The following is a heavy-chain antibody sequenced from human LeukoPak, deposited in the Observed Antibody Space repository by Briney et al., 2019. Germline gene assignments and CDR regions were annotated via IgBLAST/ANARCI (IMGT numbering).Heavy chain of an antibody. J-gene: IGHJ6*02. CDR1: GDSLSNSNSR. D-gene: IGHD4-23*01. CDR3: ARLRGLRWNYYGMDV. Sequence: SETLSLTCTVSGDSLSNSNSRWDWGRQPAGTGREWVGAVTYSGTAFYNPSLKSRVTISVDTSMNQFSLKLSSVTAADTAVYYCARLRGLRWNYYGMDVWGQGTTVTVSS. CDR2: VTYSGTA. V-gene: IGHV4-39*01.